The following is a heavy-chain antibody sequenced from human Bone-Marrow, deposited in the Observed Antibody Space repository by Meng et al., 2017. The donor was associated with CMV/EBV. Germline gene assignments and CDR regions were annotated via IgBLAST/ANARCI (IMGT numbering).Heavy chain of an antibody. CDR1: GFTFSSYW. J-gene: IGHJ4*02. V-gene: IGHV3-74*01. D-gene: IGHD4-11*01. Sequence: GESLKISCAASGFTFSSYWMHWVRQAPGKGLVWVSRINSDGSSTSYADSVKGRFTISRDNAKNSLYLQMNSLRAEDTAVYYCARDPVTTSGGIDYWGQGTLVTVSS. CDR2: INSDGSST. CDR3: ARDPVTTSGGIDY.